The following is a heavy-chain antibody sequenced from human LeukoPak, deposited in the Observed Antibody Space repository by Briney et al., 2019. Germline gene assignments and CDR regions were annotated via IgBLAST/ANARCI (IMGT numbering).Heavy chain of an antibody. J-gene: IGHJ4*02. D-gene: IGHD3-22*01. V-gene: IGHV3-74*01. CDR3: ASGPSSTFYYTLGC. CDR1: GFTFSSYW. CDR2: INSDGSST. Sequence: GGSLRLSCAASGFTFSSYWMHWVRQAPGKGLVWVSRINSDGSSTTYADSVKGRFTIPRDNAKNTLYLQMNSLRAEDTAVYYCASGPSSTFYYTLGCWGQGTLVTVSS.